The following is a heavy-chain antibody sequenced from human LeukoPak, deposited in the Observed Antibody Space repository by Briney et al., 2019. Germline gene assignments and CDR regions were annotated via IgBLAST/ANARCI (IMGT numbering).Heavy chain of an antibody. CDR3: AKLTTVTTDDAFDT. D-gene: IGHD4-17*01. Sequence: GSLLLSCAASGFTFSDYYMGWIRPAPGKGLEWVSAISGSGGSTYYADSVKGRFTFSRDNSKNTLYLQMNSLRAEDTAVYYCAKLTTVTTDDAFDTWGQGTMVTVSS. J-gene: IGHJ3*02. CDR1: GFTFSDYY. CDR2: ISGSGGST. V-gene: IGHV3-23*01.